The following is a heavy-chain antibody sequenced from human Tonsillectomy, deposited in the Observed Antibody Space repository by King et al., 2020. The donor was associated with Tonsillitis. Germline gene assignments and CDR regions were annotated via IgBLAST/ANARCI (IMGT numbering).Heavy chain of an antibody. CDR2: INTNTGNP. Sequence: QLVQSGSELKKPGASVNVSCKASGYTFTTYPMNWVRQAPGQRLEWMGWINTNTGNPMYAAGSTGRFVFSLDTSVSTPYLQISNLKAEDTAVYYCARDGYNANPFDYWGQGTLVTVSS. J-gene: IGHJ4*02. CDR3: ARDGYNANPFDY. CDR1: GYTFTTYP. D-gene: IGHD3-10*01. V-gene: IGHV7-4-1*02.